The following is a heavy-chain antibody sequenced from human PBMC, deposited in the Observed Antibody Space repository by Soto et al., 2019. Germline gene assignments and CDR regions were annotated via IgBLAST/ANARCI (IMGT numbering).Heavy chain of an antibody. CDR3: AKDRDESSNYYYFDY. Sequence: ASVKVSCKASGYTFNSYYMHWVRQAPGQGLEWMGVINPSGGSTTYGQRLKGRVTMTRDTSTSTVYMELSNLRSEDSAVYYCAKDRDESSNYYYFDYWGQGTPVTVSS. V-gene: IGHV1-46*02. D-gene: IGHD3-22*01. CDR1: GYTFNSYY. CDR2: INPSGGST. J-gene: IGHJ4*02.